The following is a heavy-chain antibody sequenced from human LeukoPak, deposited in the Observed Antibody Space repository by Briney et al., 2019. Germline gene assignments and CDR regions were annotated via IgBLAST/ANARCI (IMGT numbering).Heavy chain of an antibody. Sequence: GGSLRLSCAASGFTFSSYAMHWVRQAPGKGLEWVAVISYDGSNKYYADSVKGRFTISRDNSKNTLYLQMNSLRAEDTAVYYCAREGDYGGNYFDYWGQGALVTVSS. CDR2: ISYDGSNK. V-gene: IGHV3-30*04. J-gene: IGHJ4*02. CDR1: GFTFSSYA. CDR3: AREGDYGGNYFDY. D-gene: IGHD4-17*01.